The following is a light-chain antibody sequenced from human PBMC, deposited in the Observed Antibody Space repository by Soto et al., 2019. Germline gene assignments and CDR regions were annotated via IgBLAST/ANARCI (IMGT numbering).Light chain of an antibody. CDR1: QSLSDW. Sequence: DIKMTQSPSTLSASVGDRVTITCRASQSLSDWLAWYQQKPGKAPKLLIYKASSLQSGVPSRFSGSGSGTEFTLTISSLQPDDFATYYCQQYNSYSSTFGQGTKVEIK. J-gene: IGKJ1*01. V-gene: IGKV1-5*03. CDR2: KAS. CDR3: QQYNSYSST.